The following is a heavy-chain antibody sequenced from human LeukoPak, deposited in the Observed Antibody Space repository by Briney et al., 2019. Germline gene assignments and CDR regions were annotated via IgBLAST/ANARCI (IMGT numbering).Heavy chain of an antibody. D-gene: IGHD3-22*01. J-gene: IGHJ3*02. CDR1: GFTFSSFS. CDR3: AQLGYYYDSSGYSAYAFDI. Sequence: GGSLRLSCAASGFTFSSFSMNWVRQAPGKGLEWVSYISSSSSTIDYADSVKGRFTISRDNAKNSLYLQMKSLRAEDTAVYYCAQLGYYYDSSGYSAYAFDIWGQGTMVTVSS. V-gene: IGHV3-48*01. CDR2: ISSSSSTI.